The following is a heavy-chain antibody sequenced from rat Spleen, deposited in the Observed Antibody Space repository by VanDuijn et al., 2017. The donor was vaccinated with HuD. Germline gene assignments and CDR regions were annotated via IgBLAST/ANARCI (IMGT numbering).Heavy chain of an antibody. D-gene: IGHD1-12*02. V-gene: IGHV2-47*01. CDR1: GLSLSTNS. Sequence: QVQLKESGPGLVQPSQTLSLTCTVSGLSLSTNSVSWIRQPPGKGLEWMGVIGPNGGTDYNSAFKSRLTINRDTSKSQVFLKMNTLQSEDTAMYFCASPRARYYYDGTYSSPFDHWGQGVMVTVSS. J-gene: IGHJ2*01. CDR3: ASPRARYYYDGTYSSPFDH. CDR2: IGPNGGT.